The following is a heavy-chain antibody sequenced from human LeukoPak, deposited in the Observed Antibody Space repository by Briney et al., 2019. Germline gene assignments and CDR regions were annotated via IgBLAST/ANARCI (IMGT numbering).Heavy chain of an antibody. D-gene: IGHD4-17*01. J-gene: IGHJ4*02. Sequence: SETLSLTCAVYGGSFSGYYWSWIRQPPGKGLEWIGEINHSGSTNYNPSLKSRVTISVDTSKNQFSLKLSSVTPADTAVYYCASGRNDCGDHASDFWGQGTLVTVSS. CDR2: INHSGST. CDR3: ASGRNDCGDHASDF. V-gene: IGHV4-34*01. CDR1: GGSFSGYY.